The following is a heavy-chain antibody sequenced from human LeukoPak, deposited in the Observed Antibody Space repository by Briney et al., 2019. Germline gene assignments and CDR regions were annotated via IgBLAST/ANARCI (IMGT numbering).Heavy chain of an antibody. J-gene: IGHJ6*02. Sequence: ASVKVSCKASGGTFSSYAISWVRQAPGQGLEWMGRIIPIFGIANYAQKFQGRVTITADKSTSTAYMELSSLRSEDTAVYYCARDMTVTTSSDYYGMDVWGQGTTVTVSS. V-gene: IGHV1-69*04. D-gene: IGHD4-17*01. CDR3: ARDMTVTTSSDYYGMDV. CDR1: GGTFSSYA. CDR2: IIPIFGIA.